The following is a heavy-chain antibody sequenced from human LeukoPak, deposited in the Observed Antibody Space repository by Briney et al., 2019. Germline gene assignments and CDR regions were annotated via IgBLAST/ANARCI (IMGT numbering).Heavy chain of an antibody. Sequence: SETLSLTCTVSGGSISSGGYYWSWIRQHPGKGLEWIGYIYYSGSTYYNPSLKSRVTISVDTSKNQFSLKLSSVTAADTAVYYCARALYGDHSGGFDPWGQGTLVTVSS. J-gene: IGHJ5*02. CDR1: GGSISSGGYY. CDR2: IYYSGST. D-gene: IGHD4-17*01. CDR3: ARALYGDHSGGFDP. V-gene: IGHV4-31*03.